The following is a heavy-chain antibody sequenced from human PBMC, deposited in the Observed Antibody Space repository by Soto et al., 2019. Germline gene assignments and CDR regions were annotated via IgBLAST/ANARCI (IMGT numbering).Heavy chain of an antibody. D-gene: IGHD6-6*01. Sequence: GGSLRLSCAASGFTFSSYSMNWVRQAPGKGLEWVSSISSSSSYIYYADSVKGRFTISRDNAKNSLYLQMNSLRVEDTAVYYCARDVSSSSGEDYWGQGTLVTVSS. CDR3: ARDVSSSSGEDY. V-gene: IGHV3-21*01. CDR1: GFTFSSYS. CDR2: ISSSSSYI. J-gene: IGHJ4*02.